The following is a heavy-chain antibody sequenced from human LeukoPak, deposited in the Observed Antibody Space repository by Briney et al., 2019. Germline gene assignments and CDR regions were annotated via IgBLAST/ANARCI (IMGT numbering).Heavy chain of an antibody. D-gene: IGHD3-3*01. CDR2: IDPSDSYT. CDR1: GYSFTSYW. Sequence: GESLKISCKGSGYSFTSYWISWVRQMPGKGLEWMGRIDPSDSYTNYSPSFQGHVTISADKSISTAYLQWSSLKASDTAMYYCASNLDFWSGYFDYWGQGTLVTVSS. V-gene: IGHV5-10-1*01. CDR3: ASNLDFWSGYFDY. J-gene: IGHJ4*02.